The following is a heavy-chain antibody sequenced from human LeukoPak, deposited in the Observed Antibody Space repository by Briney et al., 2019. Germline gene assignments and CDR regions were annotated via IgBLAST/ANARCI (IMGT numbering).Heavy chain of an antibody. CDR1: GYTFTSYG. V-gene: IGHV1-18*01. CDR3: AINFYGSGSHDY. Sequence: GASVRVSCKASGYTFTSYGISWVRQAPGQGLEWMGWISAYNGNTNYAQNLQGRVTMTTDTSTTTSYMELRSLRSDDTAVYYCAINFYGSGSHDYWGQGTLVTVSS. J-gene: IGHJ4*02. D-gene: IGHD3-10*01. CDR2: ISAYNGNT.